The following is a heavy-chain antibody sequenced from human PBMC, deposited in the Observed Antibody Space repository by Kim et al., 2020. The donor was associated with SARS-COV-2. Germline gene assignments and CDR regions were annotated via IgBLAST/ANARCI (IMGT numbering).Heavy chain of an antibody. V-gene: IGHV1-2*02. Sequence: ASVKVSCKASGYTFPDYYVQWVRQAPGQGLEWVGKIDPKTGRTNYAQRLRGRVTITRDTSSTTAFLELSRLSSDDAALYYCARDKDVAADVWGQGTLVTV. CDR2: IDPKTGRT. CDR1: GYTFPDYY. CDR3: ARDKDVAADV. J-gene: IGHJ4*02. D-gene: IGHD6-13*01.